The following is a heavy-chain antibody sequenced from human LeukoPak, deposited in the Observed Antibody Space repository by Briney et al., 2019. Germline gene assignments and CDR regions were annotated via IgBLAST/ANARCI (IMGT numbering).Heavy chain of an antibody. CDR2: IIPIFGTA. Sequence: VASVKVSCKASGGTFSSYAISWVRQAPGQGLEWMGGIIPIFGTANYAQKFQGRVTITADESTSTAYMELSSLRSEDTAVYYCARDPVAGTNVYWGQGTLVTVSS. V-gene: IGHV1-69*13. CDR1: GGTFSSYA. CDR3: ARDPVAGTNVY. D-gene: IGHD6-19*01. J-gene: IGHJ4*02.